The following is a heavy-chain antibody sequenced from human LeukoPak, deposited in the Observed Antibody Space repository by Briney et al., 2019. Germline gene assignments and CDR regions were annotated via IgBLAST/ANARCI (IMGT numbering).Heavy chain of an antibody. Sequence: PGGSLRLSCAASGFTFSSYGMHWVRQAPGKGLEWVAVISYDGSNKYYADSVKGRFTISRDNSKNTLYLQMNSLRAEDTAVYYCARDAEGKAGDGYYWGQGTLVTVSS. CDR2: ISYDGSNK. J-gene: IGHJ4*02. D-gene: IGHD5-24*01. V-gene: IGHV3-30*19. CDR3: ARDAEGKAGDGYY. CDR1: GFTFSSYG.